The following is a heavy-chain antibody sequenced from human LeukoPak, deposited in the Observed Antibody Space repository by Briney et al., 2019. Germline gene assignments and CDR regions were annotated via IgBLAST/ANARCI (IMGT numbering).Heavy chain of an antibody. D-gene: IGHD1-1*01. Sequence: SETLSLTCAVAGDSLSNHYRSWIRQPPGKGLEWIGYIYYSGSSNYNPSLKSRVTMSVDTSRNQFSLKLSSVTAADTAVYYCVRGSTGAFDPWGQGTLVTVSS. CDR3: VRGSTGAFDP. V-gene: IGHV4-59*11. CDR2: IYYSGSS. J-gene: IGHJ5*02. CDR1: GDSLSNHY.